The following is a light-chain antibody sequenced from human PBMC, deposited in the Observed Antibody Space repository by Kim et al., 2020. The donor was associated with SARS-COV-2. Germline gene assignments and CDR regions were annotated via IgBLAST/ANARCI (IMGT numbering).Light chain of an antibody. Sequence: QSVLTQPPSVSGAPGQRVTISCTGSSSNIGAGYDVHWYQHLPGTAPKLLIYRNTNRPSGVPDRFSGSKSDTSASLAITGLQAEDEADYYCQSYDSSLSDSVFGGGTQLTVL. CDR1: SSNIGAGYD. CDR2: RNT. J-gene: IGLJ3*02. V-gene: IGLV1-40*01. CDR3: QSYDSSLSDSV.